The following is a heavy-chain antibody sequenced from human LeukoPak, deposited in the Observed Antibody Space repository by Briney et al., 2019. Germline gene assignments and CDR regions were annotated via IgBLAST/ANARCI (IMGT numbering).Heavy chain of an antibody. CDR2: IYHSGSN. CDR3: ARDSYYYGSGDYYMDV. CDR1: GVSITTYY. D-gene: IGHD3-10*01. J-gene: IGHJ6*03. Sequence: KASETLSLTCTVSGVSITTYYWSWIRQPPGKGLEWIGYIYHSGSNNYNPSLKSRVTMSPDTSKNQFSLKLSSVTAADTAVYYCARDSYYYGSGDYYMDVWGKGTTVTISS. V-gene: IGHV4-59*12.